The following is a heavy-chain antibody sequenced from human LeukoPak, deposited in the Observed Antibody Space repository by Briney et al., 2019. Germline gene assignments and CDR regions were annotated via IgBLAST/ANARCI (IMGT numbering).Heavy chain of an antibody. Sequence: GGSLRLSCAASGFTFSTYWVHWVRQAPGKGLEWVSVVSGSGTYTYYADSLKGRFTISRDNSKNTLYLEMKSLRADDTAVYYCAKQVGSSWLFDSWGQGTLVTVSS. CDR2: VSGSGTYT. V-gene: IGHV3-23*01. CDR3: AKQVGSSWLFDS. CDR1: GFTFSTYW. J-gene: IGHJ5*01. D-gene: IGHD6-13*01.